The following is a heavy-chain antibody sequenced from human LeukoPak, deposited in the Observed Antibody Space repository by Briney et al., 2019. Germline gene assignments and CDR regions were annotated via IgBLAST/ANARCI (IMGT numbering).Heavy chain of an antibody. J-gene: IGHJ4*02. D-gene: IGHD5-12*01. Sequence: ASVKVSCKASGYTFTSYGINWVRQATGQGLEWMGWMNPNSGNTGYAQKFQGRVTMTRNTSISTAYMELSSLRSEDTAVYYCTRGEGGYDGFDYWGQGTLVTVSS. CDR2: MNPNSGNT. V-gene: IGHV1-8*02. CDR3: TRGEGGYDGFDY. CDR1: GYTFTSYG.